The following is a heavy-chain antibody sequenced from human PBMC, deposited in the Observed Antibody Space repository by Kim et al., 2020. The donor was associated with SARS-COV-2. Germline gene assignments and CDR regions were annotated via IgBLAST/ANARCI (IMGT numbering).Heavy chain of an antibody. J-gene: IGHJ4*02. D-gene: IGHD6-19*01. Sequence: ASVKVSCKASGYTFTPYTIHWVRQAPGQRLEWMGGINAGNGNTRYSQNFQGRVTITRDTSATTAFMELSSLRSEDTAVYYCVRGIVVAGTPRINPPFDYWGQGTLVTVSS. CDR1: GYTFTPYT. CDR2: INAGNGNT. CDR3: VRGIVVAGTPRINPPFDY. V-gene: IGHV1-3*01.